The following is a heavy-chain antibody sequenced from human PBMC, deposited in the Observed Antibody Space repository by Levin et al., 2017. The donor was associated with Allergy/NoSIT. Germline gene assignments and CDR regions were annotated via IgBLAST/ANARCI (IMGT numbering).Heavy chain of an antibody. J-gene: IGHJ5*02. CDR1: GGSIRSYY. CDR2: IYYSGTT. V-gene: IGHV4-59*01. D-gene: IGHD2-2*01. CDR3: ARHMGFCSTSRCFPWFDP. Sequence: SETLSLTCTVSGGSIRSYYWSWIRQTPVKGLEWIGYIYYSGTTNYNPSLKSRVAISVDTSKSQFSLKLTSVTAADTAVYYCARHMGFCSTSRCFPWFDPWGQGTLVTVSS.